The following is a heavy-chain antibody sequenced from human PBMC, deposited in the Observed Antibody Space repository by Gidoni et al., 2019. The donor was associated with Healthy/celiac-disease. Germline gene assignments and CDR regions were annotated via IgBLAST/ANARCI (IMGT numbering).Heavy chain of an antibody. CDR3: ARATPYSGYDPLDY. CDR2: MNPNSGNT. J-gene: IGHJ4*02. V-gene: IGHV1-8*01. CDR1: GYTFTSYD. Sequence: QVQLVQSGAEGKKPGASVKVSCKASGYTFTSYDINWVRQATGQGLEWMGWMNPNSGNTGYAQKFQGRVTMTRNTSISTAYMELSSLRSEDTAVYYCARATPYSGYDPLDYWGQGTLVTVSS. D-gene: IGHD5-12*01.